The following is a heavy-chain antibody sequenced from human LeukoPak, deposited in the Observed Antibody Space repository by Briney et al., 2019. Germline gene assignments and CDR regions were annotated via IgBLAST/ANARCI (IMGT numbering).Heavy chain of an antibody. CDR3: AGEPRSLAY. D-gene: IGHD3-16*01. CDR1: GFTFSRYW. Sequence: GGSLRLSCAASGFTFSRYWMSWVRQAPGKGLECVAMINEDGSAGYYVDSAKGRFTISRDNAKNSPYLQMNNPRAGDTAVYHCAGEPRSLAYWGQGALVTVSS. J-gene: IGHJ4*02. CDR2: INEDGSAG. V-gene: IGHV3-7*01.